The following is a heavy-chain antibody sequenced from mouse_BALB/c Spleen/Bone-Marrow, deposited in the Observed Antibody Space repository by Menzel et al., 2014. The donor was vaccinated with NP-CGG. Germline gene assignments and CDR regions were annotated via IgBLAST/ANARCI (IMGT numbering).Heavy chain of an antibody. V-gene: IGHV5-17*02. D-gene: IGHD1-1*01. CDR1: GFTFSSFG. Sequence: DVMLVESGGGLVQPGGPRKLSCVASGFTFSSFGMHWVRQAPEKGLEWVAYISSGSSSTYYADTLKGRFTISRDNPKNTLFLQMTSLRSEDTAMYYCARGYYYGSSHYWYFDVWGAGTPVPVSS. J-gene: IGHJ1*01. CDR3: ARGYYYGSSHYWYFDV. CDR2: ISSGSSST.